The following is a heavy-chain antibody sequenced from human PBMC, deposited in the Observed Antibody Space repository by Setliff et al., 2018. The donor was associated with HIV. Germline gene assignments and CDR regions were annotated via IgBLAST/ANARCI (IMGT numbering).Heavy chain of an antibody. Sequence: SETLSLTCTVSGDSIHSVTSYWGWFRQSPGKGLEWIGTIYCTGYTFNNPSLTSRVTMSVDTSKSQFSLKLQSVTAADTAIYYCARHTAVNVSPSGLGYYYIDVWAKGTSVTVSS. J-gene: IGHJ6*03. V-gene: IGHV4-39*01. D-gene: IGHD3-9*01. CDR2: IYCTGYT. CDR1: GDSIHSVTSY. CDR3: ARHTAVNVSPSGLGYYYIDV.